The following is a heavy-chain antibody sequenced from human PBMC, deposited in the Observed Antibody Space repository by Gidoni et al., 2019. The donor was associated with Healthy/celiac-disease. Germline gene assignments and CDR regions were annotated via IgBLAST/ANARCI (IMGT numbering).Heavy chain of an antibody. CDR2: INHSGST. J-gene: IGHJ4*02. Sequence: QVQLQQWGAGLLKPSETLSLTCAVYGGSFSGYYWSWIRQPPRKGLEWIGEINHSGSTNYNPSLKSRGTISVDTSKNQFSLKLSSVTAADTAVYYCARATYYYDRSGYYPLWGQGTLVTVSS. CDR1: GGSFSGYY. V-gene: IGHV4-34*01. D-gene: IGHD3-22*01. CDR3: ARATYYYDRSGYYPL.